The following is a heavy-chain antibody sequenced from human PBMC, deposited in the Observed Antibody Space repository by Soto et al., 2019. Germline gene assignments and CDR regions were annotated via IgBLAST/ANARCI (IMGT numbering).Heavy chain of an antibody. Sequence: GGSLRLSCAASGFIFSTYAMNWVRQAPGKGLEWMALILHDGSAEYYADSVKGRFTISRDNSKNTLYLQMNSLRAEDTAVYYCARSRDGYSFYFYYGMDGWGQGTTVTVSS. CDR3: ARSRDGYSFYFYYGMDG. V-gene: IGHV3-30*03. J-gene: IGHJ6*02. CDR2: ILHDGSAE. D-gene: IGHD4-4*01. CDR1: GFIFSTYA.